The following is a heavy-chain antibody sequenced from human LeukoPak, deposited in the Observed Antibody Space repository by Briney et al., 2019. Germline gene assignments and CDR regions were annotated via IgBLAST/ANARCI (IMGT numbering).Heavy chain of an antibody. D-gene: IGHD3-22*01. CDR3: ARSADSSGYNAFDI. Sequence: GGSLRLSCAASGFTFSDYYMSWIRQAPGKGLEWVSYISSSGSTIYYADSVKGRFTISRDNAKNPLYLQMNSLRAEDTAVYYCARSADSSGYNAFDIWGQGTMVTVSS. J-gene: IGHJ3*02. V-gene: IGHV3-11*04. CDR2: ISSSGSTI. CDR1: GFTFSDYY.